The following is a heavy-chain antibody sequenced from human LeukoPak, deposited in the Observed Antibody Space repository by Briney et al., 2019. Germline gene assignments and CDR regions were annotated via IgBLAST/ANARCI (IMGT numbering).Heavy chain of an antibody. Sequence: SETLSLTCTVSGGSISNYYWSWIRQPPGKGLEWIGYIYYSGSTNYNPSLKSRVTISVDTSKNQFSLKLSSVTAADTAVYYCARGYRYYYDSSGLYYFDYWGQGTLVTVSS. V-gene: IGHV4-59*01. CDR1: GGSISNYY. J-gene: IGHJ4*02. CDR2: IYYSGST. CDR3: ARGYRYYYDSSGLYYFDY. D-gene: IGHD3-22*01.